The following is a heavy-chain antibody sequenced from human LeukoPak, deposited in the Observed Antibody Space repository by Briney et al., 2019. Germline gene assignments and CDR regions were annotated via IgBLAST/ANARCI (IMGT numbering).Heavy chain of an antibody. CDR2: ISGSGGST. D-gene: IGHD4-17*01. Sequence: PGGSLRLSCAASGFTFSSYAMSWVRQAPGKGLEWVSAISGSGGSTYYADSVKGRFTISRDNAKNSLYLQMNSLRAEDTALYYCARGEGPDYGDYWGQGTLVTVSS. CDR1: GFTFSSYA. V-gene: IGHV3-23*01. J-gene: IGHJ4*02. CDR3: ARGEGPDYGDY.